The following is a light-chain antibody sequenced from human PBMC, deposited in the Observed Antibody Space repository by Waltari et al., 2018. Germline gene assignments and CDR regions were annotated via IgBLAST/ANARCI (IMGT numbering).Light chain of an antibody. V-gene: IGLV2-14*01. CDR3: SSYSTSGTPL. Sequence: QSALTQPASVSGSPGQSSTSSCTGTSSDVGGYNYVAWFQPHPGQAPKLLIYDVSDRPSGVSTRSPASKSDHPPSLTISGLQAADEADYYCSSYSTSGTPLFGGGTTLTVL. CDR2: DVS. CDR1: SSDVGGYNY. J-gene: IGLJ3*02.